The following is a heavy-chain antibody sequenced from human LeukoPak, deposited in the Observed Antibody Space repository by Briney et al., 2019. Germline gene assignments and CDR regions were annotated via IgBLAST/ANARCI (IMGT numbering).Heavy chain of an antibody. J-gene: IGHJ6*02. CDR3: ARAPSVADNYGMDV. CDR1: GFTFSSYS. V-gene: IGHV3-21*01. Sequence: GGSLRLSCAASGFTFSSYSMNWVRQAPGKGLEWVSSISSSSSYIYYADSVKGRFTISRDNAKNSLYLQMNSLRAEDTAVYYCARAPSVADNYGMDVWGQGTTVTVSS. D-gene: IGHD6-19*01. CDR2: ISSSSSYI.